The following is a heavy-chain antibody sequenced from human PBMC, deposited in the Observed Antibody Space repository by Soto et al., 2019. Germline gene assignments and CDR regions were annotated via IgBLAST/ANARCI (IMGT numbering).Heavy chain of an antibody. CDR1: GFSFSTFE. J-gene: IGHJ5*02. V-gene: IGHV3-48*03. Sequence: EVQVVESGGGLVQPGGSLRLSCAASGFSFSTFEMNWVRQAPGKGLEWLSYIIGDGGTVYYADSVRGRFTISRDNSKNSLYLQMSSLRDEDTGVYFCAKDARPTTWGQGTLVTVSS. CDR3: AKDARPTT. CDR2: IIGDGGTV.